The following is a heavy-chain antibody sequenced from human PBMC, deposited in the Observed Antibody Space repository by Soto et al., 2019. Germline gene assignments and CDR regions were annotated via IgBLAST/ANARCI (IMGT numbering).Heavy chain of an antibody. CDR1: GGSFSGYY. V-gene: IGHV4-34*01. D-gene: IGHD6-19*01. J-gene: IGHJ5*02. Sequence: SETLSLTCAVYGGSFSGYYWSWIRQPPGKGLEWIGEINHSGSTNYNPSLKSRVTISVDTSKNQFSLKLSSVTAADTAVYYCARAREIAVAGTGWFDPWGQGTLVTVSS. CDR3: ARAREIAVAGTGWFDP. CDR2: INHSGST.